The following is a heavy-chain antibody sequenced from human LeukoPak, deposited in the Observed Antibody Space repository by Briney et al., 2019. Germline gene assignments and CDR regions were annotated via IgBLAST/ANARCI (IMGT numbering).Heavy chain of an antibody. Sequence: ASVKGSCKVSGDSLSDLPMHWVRQAPGKGLEWMGGFDPEDGEAFYAQRFQGRVTMTEDTSADTAFMELSSLRSEDTAVYYCATQSLLAGVPYGYFQIWGPGTLVTVSS. D-gene: IGHD3-10*01. V-gene: IGHV1-24*01. CDR2: FDPEDGEA. CDR1: GDSLSDLP. J-gene: IGHJ1*01. CDR3: ATQSLLAGVPYGYFQI.